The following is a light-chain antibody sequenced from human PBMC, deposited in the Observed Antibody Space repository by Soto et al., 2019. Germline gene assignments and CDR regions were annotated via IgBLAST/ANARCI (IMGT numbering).Light chain of an antibody. Sequence: QPVLTQPPSASGSLGQSVTISCTGTSSDVGGYNFVSWYQHHPGKAPKLMIFEVTRRPSGVPDRFSGSKSGNTASLTVSGLQAEDEADYFCCSFAGSNNMGVFGGGTKLTVL. J-gene: IGLJ2*01. CDR3: CSFAGSNNMGV. CDR2: EVT. V-gene: IGLV2-8*01. CDR1: SSDVGGYNF.